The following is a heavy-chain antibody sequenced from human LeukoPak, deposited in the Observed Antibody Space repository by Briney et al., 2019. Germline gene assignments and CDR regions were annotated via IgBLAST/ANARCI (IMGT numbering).Heavy chain of an antibody. CDR3: ARELHDYYYMDV. D-gene: IGHD3-10*01. CDR1: GFTFSSYW. V-gene: IGHV3-48*01. J-gene: IGHJ6*03. CDR2: ISSSRGIK. Sequence: GGSLRLSCAASGFTFSSYWMSWVRQAPGKGLDWVSYISSSRGIKYYADSVKGRFTISRDNAKNSLFLQMNSLRAEDTAVYYCARELHDYYYMDVWGKGTTITVSS.